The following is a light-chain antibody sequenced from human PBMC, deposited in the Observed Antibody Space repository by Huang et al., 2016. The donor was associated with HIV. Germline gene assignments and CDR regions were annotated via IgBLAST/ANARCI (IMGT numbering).Light chain of an antibody. V-gene: IGKV1-5*03. CDR1: QGISDW. CDR2: KAS. J-gene: IGKJ2*01. CDR3: QQYDNFST. Sequence: DIQMTQSPSTLSASVGDRVTITCRASQGISDWLAWYQQKPGKAPKLLIYKASNLEDGVPSRFSGSGSGTEFTLTISSPQPDDFATYYCQQYDNFSTFAQGTKLEIQ.